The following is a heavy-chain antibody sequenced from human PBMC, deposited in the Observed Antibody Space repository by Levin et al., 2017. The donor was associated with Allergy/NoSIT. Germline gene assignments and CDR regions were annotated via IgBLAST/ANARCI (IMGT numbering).Heavy chain of an antibody. CDR1: GFTFSSYG. V-gene: IGHV3-33*01. J-gene: IGHJ3*02. D-gene: IGHD5-12*01. Sequence: SCAASGFTFSSYGMHWVRQAPGKGLEWVAVIWYDGGNKYYADSVRGRFTISRDNSKNTLFLQMNSLRAEDTAVYYCARKGYSGYGNHAFDIWGQGTMVTVSS. CDR3: ARKGYSGYGNHAFDI. CDR2: IWYDGGNK.